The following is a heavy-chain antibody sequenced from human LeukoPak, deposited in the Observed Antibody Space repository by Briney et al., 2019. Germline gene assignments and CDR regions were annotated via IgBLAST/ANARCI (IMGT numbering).Heavy chain of an antibody. CDR3: ARDEYGDYIFNY. CDR2: ISPDGVNT. J-gene: IGHJ4*02. CDR1: GFSFSSTT. V-gene: IGHV3-64*01. Sequence: GGSLRLSCAASGFSFSSTTMHWVRQAPGKGLEYVSAISPDGVNTYYSKSVRGRFTISRDNSKNTMYLQMGSLRGEDMAVYYCARDEYGDYIFNYWGQGTQVTV. D-gene: IGHD4-17*01.